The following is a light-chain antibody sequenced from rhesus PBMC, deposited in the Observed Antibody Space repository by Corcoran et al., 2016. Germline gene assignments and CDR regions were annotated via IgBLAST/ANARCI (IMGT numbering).Light chain of an antibody. V-gene: IGKV1-25*01. CDR3: QHYYSTPRP. J-gene: IGKJ1*01. Sequence: DIQMTQSPSSLSASVGDRVTITCRASQGITNDLAWYQQKPGEAPKLLIYEVSSLQSWIPSRFSGSGSGADFTLTIISLQAEDFATYYLQHYYSTPRPFGQGTKVEIK. CDR1: QGITND. CDR2: EVS.